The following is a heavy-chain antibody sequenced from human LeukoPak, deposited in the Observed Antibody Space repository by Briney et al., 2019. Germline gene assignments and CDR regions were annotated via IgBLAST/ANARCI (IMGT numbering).Heavy chain of an antibody. Sequence: ASVKVSCKASGYSFTSNYIHWVRQAPGQGLEWMGWISAYNGNTNYAQKLQGRVTMTTDTSTSTAYMELRSLRSEDTAVYYCARGDFWSGYYYFDYWGQGTLVTVSS. CDR3: ARGDFWSGYYYFDY. V-gene: IGHV1-18*04. D-gene: IGHD3-3*01. CDR2: ISAYNGNT. J-gene: IGHJ4*02. CDR1: GYSFTSNY.